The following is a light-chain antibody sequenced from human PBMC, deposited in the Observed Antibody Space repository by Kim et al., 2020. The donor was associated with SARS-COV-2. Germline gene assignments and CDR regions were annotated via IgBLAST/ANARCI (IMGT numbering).Light chain of an antibody. J-gene: IGKJ5*01. CDR1: QSISTH. CDR3: QQSYSNRIT. CDR2: AAS. V-gene: IGKV1-39*01. Sequence: AAVGDRVTITCRASQSISTHLNWYQQKPWKAPNLLIFAASHLQGGVPSRFSGSGSGTDFTLTITSLQPEDFGSYYCQQSYSNRITFGQGTRLEIK.